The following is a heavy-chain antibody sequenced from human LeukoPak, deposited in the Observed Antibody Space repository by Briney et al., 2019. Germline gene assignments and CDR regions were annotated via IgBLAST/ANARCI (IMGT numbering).Heavy chain of an antibody. Sequence: AAVKVSCKASGYTFTSYYMHGVRQAPGQGVEGMGIINPSGGSTSYAQKFQGRVTMTRDTSTSTVYMELSSLRSEDTAVYSCARLSRGGDFDYWGQGTLVTVSS. CDR1: GYTFTSYY. CDR3: ARLSRGGDFDY. D-gene: IGHD3-10*01. CDR2: INPSGGST. V-gene: IGHV1-46*01. J-gene: IGHJ4*02.